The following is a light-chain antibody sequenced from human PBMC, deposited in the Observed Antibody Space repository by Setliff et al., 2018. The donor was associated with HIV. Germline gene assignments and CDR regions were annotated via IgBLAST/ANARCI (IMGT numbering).Light chain of an antibody. CDR2: DVS. CDR3: SSYTSTSTLFV. V-gene: IGLV2-14*03. J-gene: IGLJ1*01. Sequence: QSVLTQPASVSGSPGQSITISCTGTSSDVGGYNYVYWYQQRPGKAPKLRIYDVSNRPSGVSNRFSGSKSGNTASLTISGLQAEDEADYYCSSYTSTSTLFVFGTGTKVTVL. CDR1: SSDVGGYNY.